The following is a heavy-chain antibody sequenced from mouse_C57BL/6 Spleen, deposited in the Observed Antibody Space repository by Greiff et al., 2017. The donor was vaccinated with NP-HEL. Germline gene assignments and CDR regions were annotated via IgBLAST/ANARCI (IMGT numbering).Heavy chain of an antibody. J-gene: IGHJ3*01. CDR3: ARNEEGDYYGSRAWFAY. CDR1: GYTFTEYT. V-gene: IGHV1-62-2*01. CDR2: FYPGSGSI. Sequence: VQLQQSGAELVKPGASVKLSCKASGYTFTEYTIHWVKQRSGQGLEWIGWFYPGSGSIKYNEKFKDKATLTADKSSSTGYMELSRLTSEDSAVYFYARNEEGDYYGSRAWFAYWGQGTLVTVSA. D-gene: IGHD1-1*01.